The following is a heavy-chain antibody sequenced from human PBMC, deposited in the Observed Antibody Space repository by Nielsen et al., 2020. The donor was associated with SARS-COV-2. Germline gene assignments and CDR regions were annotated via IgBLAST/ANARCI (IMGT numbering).Heavy chain of an antibody. D-gene: IGHD3-10*01. CDR2: ISSSSSYI. V-gene: IGHV3-21*01. J-gene: IGHJ6*03. CDR3: ARGRWSSGSYYGYYYYYMDV. Sequence: WIRQPPGKGLEWVSSISSSSSYIYYADSVKGRFTISRDNAKNSLYLQMNSLRAEDTAVYYCARGRWSSGSYYGYYYYYMDVWGKGTTVTVSS.